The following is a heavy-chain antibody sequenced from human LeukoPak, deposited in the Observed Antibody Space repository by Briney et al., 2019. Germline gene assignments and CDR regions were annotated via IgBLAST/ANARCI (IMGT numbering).Heavy chain of an antibody. CDR1: GYTFTSYD. CDR3: ARSTAAGWYYFDY. J-gene: IGHJ4*02. V-gene: IGHV1-8*01. CDR2: MNPNSGNT. D-gene: IGHD6-13*01. Sequence: GASVTVSCKASGYTFTSYDINWVRQATGQGLEWMGWMNPNSGNTGYAQKFQGRVTMTRNTSISTAYMELSSLRSEDTAVYYCARSTAAGWYYFDYWGQGTLVTVSS.